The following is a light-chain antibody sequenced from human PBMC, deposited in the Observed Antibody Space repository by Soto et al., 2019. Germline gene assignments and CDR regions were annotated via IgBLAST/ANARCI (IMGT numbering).Light chain of an antibody. CDR2: AND. J-gene: IGLJ3*02. CDR1: SSNIGSNY. V-gene: IGLV1-47*02. Sequence: LTQPPSASGTPGQRVIISCSGRSSNIGSNYVYWFQHLPGTAPKLLIYANDQRPSGVPDRFSGSKSGTSASLAISGLRSEDEADYYCAAWDDSLGGSWVFGGGTKLTVL. CDR3: AAWDDSLGGSWV.